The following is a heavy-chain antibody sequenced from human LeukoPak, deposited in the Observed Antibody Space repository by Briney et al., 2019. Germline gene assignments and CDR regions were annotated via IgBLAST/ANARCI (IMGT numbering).Heavy chain of an antibody. CDR2: INPSGGST. V-gene: IGHV1-46*01. CDR3: ARASTITVRPGGYYHYYMDV. J-gene: IGHJ6*03. D-gene: IGHD6-6*01. CDR1: GYTFTSYY. Sequence: ASVKVSCKASGYTFTSYYMHWVRQAPGQGLEWMGIINPSGGSTSYAQKFQGRVTMTRDTSTSTVYMELSSLRSEDTAVYYCARASTITVRPGGYYHYYMDVWGKGTTVTVSS.